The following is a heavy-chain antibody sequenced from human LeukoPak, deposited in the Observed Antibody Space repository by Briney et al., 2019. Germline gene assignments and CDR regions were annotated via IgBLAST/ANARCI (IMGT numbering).Heavy chain of an antibody. D-gene: IGHD3-16*01. J-gene: IGHJ4*02. CDR3: ARNNSIMENFDS. CDR1: GGPISRSTTFY. Sequence: PSETLSLTCTVSGGPISRSTTFYWGWIRQSPGKGLEWIGSIYYSGSTYYNPSLKSRVTISVDTSKNQFSLNLNSVTVADTAVYYCARNNSIMENFDSSGQGTLVTVSS. CDR2: IYYSGST. V-gene: IGHV4-39*01.